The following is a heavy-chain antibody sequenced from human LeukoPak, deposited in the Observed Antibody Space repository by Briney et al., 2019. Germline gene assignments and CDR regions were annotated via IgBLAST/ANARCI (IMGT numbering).Heavy chain of an antibody. CDR1: GFTVSNNY. V-gene: IGHV3-53*01. Sequence: GGSLRLSCTASGFTVSNNYMSWVRQAPGKGLEWVSISYSDSNTNYADSVKGRFTVSRDTSQNTLSLQMNSLRAEDTAVYYCVRKNRDFNAAFDIWGQGTVVTVSS. D-gene: IGHD1-14*01. CDR2: SYSDSNT. CDR3: VRKNRDFNAAFDI. J-gene: IGHJ3*02.